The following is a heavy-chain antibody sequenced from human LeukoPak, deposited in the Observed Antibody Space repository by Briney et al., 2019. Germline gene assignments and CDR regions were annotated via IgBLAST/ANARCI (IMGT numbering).Heavy chain of an antibody. Sequence: PSETLSLTCTVSGGSISSYYWSWIRQTPGKGLEWIGDIYYSGSTNYNPSLKSRVTISVDTSKNQCSLMLTSVTAADTAVYYCARGSGWYPHWGQGTLVTVSS. CDR3: ARGSGWYPH. V-gene: IGHV4-59*01. D-gene: IGHD6-19*01. J-gene: IGHJ1*01. CDR1: GGSISSYY. CDR2: IYYSGST.